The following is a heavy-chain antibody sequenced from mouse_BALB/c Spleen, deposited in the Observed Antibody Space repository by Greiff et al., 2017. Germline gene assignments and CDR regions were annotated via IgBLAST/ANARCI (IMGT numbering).Heavy chain of an antibody. CDR2: IWNGGGK. V-gene: IGHV2-9-2*01. J-gene: IGHJ4*01. CDR1: GFSLTSYD. CDR3: VREKGHYAMDY. Sequence: QVQLQQSGPGLVAPSQSLSITCTVSGFSLTSYDISWIRQPPGKGLEWLGVIWNGGGKNYNSAFMSRLSISKDNSKSQVYLKMNRLQTDDTDIYDCVREKGHYAMDYWGQGTSVTVSS.